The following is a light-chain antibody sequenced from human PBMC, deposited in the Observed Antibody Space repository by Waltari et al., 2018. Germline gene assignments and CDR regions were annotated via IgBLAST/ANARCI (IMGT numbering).Light chain of an antibody. Sequence: IVLTQSPGTLFLSPGERATLACRASQSVSRALAWYQQKPGQAPRLLIYDASRRATAIPDRFSGSGSGTDFSLTITRLEPEDFAVYYCQHYVRLPATFGQGTKVEIK. CDR2: DAS. J-gene: IGKJ1*01. V-gene: IGKV3-20*01. CDR3: QHYVRLPAT. CDR1: QSVSRA.